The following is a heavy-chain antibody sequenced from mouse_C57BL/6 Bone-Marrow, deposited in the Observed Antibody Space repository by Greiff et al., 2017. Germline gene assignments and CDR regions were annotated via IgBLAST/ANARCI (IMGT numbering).Heavy chain of an antibody. CDR1: GFSLTSYA. CDR3: ASLSYYGRSYWYLDV. D-gene: IGHD1-1*01. V-gene: IGHV2-9-1*01. CDR2: IWTGGGT. Sequence: VKLMESGPGLVAPSQSLSITCTVSGFSLTSYAISWVRQPPGKGLEWLGVIWTGGGTNYNSAHKSRLSISKDNSKSQVFLKMNSLQTDDTARYYGASLSYYGRSYWYLDVWGTGTTVTVSS. J-gene: IGHJ1*03.